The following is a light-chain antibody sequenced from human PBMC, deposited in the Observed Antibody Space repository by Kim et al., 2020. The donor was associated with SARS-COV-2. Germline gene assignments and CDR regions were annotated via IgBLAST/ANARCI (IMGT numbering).Light chain of an antibody. CDR2: WAS. CDR1: QSILYSSNNKNY. CDR3: QQYYGGT. J-gene: IGKJ1*01. V-gene: IGKV4-1*01. Sequence: DIVMTQSPDSLAVSLGERATMNCKSSQSILYSSNNKNYLAWYQQKPGQPPKLLIYWASTRESGVPDRFSGSGSGTDFTLTISSLQAEDVAVYYCQQYYGGTFGQGTKVDIK.